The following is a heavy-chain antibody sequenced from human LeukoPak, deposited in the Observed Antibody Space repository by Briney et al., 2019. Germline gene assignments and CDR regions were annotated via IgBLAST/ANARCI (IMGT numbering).Heavy chain of an antibody. D-gene: IGHD3-22*01. V-gene: IGHV4-59*12. CDR3: ARVTYDTGDYYRFDP. Sequence: SQTLSLTCSVSGGSISSNYWSWIRQPPGKGLEWIGYIYYSGSTSYNPSLKSRVTISVDTSKYQFSLKLNSVTVADTAVYYCARVTYDTGDYYRFDPWGQGTLVTVSS. CDR2: IYYSGST. CDR1: GGSISSNY. J-gene: IGHJ5*02.